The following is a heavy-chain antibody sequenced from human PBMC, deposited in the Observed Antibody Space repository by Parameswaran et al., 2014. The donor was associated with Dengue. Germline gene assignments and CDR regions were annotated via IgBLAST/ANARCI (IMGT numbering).Heavy chain of an antibody. V-gene: IGHV3-7*01. D-gene: IGHD2-2*02. CDR2: IKQDGSEK. CDR3: ARDRTQLLYSHYYYYYMDV. Sequence: RWIRQPPGKGLEWVANIKQDGSEKYYVGSVKGRFTISRDNAKNSLYLQMNSLRAEDTAVYYCARDRTQLLYSHYYYYYMDVWGKGTTVTVSS. J-gene: IGHJ6*03.